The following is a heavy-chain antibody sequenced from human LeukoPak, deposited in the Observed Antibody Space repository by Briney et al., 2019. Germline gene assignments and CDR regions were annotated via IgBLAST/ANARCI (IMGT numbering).Heavy chain of an antibody. J-gene: IGHJ4*02. CDR2: VSSDGGST. D-gene: IGHD3-22*01. V-gene: IGHV3-64D*09. CDR3: VKAILFGSVSYYAD. CDR1: GFTFSNFP. Sequence: GGSLRLSCSASGFTFSNFPMHWVCQAPGKGLEYVSAVSSDGGSTYYADSVRGRFTISRDNSKNTLSLEMGSLRAEDTAVYYCVKAILFGSVSYYADWGQGTLVTVSS.